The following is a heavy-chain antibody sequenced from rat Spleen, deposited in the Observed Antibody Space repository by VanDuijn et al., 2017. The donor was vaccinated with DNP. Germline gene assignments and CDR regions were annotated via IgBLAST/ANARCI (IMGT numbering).Heavy chain of an antibody. V-gene: IGHV5-31*01. Sequence: EVQLVESGGDLVQPGRSLKLSCVASGFRFNNYWMTWIRQVPGKGLEWFASITSSGSDTYYPDSVKGRFTISRDDAKNTQYLQMDSLRSEDTATYYCARHEEYSSYVYGFAYWGQGTLVTVSS. CDR2: ITSSGSDT. J-gene: IGHJ3*01. D-gene: IGHD1-2*01. CDR3: ARHEEYSSYVYGFAY. CDR1: GFRFNNYW.